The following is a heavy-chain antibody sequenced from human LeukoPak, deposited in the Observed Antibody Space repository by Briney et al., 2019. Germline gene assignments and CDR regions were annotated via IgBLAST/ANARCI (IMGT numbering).Heavy chain of an antibody. CDR1: GFTFSSYG. D-gene: IGHD2-15*01. J-gene: IGHJ4*02. Sequence: GGSLRLSCAASGFTFSSYGMHWVRQAPGKGLEWVAFIRYDGGNKYYADSVKGRFTISRDNSKNTLYLQMNSLRAEDTAVYYCAKCFGYCSGGSCYSIDYFDYWGQGTLVTVS. V-gene: IGHV3-30*02. CDR2: IRYDGGNK. CDR3: AKCFGYCSGGSCYSIDYFDY.